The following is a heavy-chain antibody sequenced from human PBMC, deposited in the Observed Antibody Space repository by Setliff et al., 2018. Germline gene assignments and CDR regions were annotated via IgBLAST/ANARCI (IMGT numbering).Heavy chain of an antibody. Sequence: PGGSLRLSCAASGFALDIYLLTWVRQAPGKGLEWVSAISSTGTTYYADSVTGRFTVSRDISMNTLYLQMNSLRAEDTAVYYCAKGQGGRDSGTIEAAIYGPQSYYFDYWGQGTLVTVSS. J-gene: IGHJ4*02. CDR3: AKGQGGRDSGTIEAAIYGPQSYYFDY. CDR1: GFALDIYL. V-gene: IGHV3-23*01. D-gene: IGHD6-13*01. CDR2: ISSTGTT.